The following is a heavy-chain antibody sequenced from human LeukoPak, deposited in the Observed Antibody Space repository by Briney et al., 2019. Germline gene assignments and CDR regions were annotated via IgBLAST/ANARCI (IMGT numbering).Heavy chain of an antibody. Sequence: GESLKISCKASGYTFIGYYMHWVRQAPGQGLEWMGWINSNSGGTNYAQKFQGRVTMTRDTSISTAYMELSRLRSDDTAVYYCARGGVVVPAVLLGYDFWGQGTLVTVSS. D-gene: IGHD2-2*01. CDR1: GYTFIGYY. CDR2: INSNSGGT. CDR3: ARGGVVVPAVLLGYDF. J-gene: IGHJ4*02. V-gene: IGHV1-2*02.